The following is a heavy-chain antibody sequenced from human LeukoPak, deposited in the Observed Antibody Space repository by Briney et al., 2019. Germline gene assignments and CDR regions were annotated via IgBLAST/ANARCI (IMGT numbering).Heavy chain of an antibody. CDR2: IKQDGSEK. V-gene: IGHV3-7*04. CDR1: GFTSSNYW. D-gene: IGHD3-9*01. Sequence: QPGGSLRLSCAASGFTSSNYWMSWVRQAPGKGLEWVAKIKQDGSEKYYVDSVKGRFTISRDNAKNSLYLQMNSLRAEDTAVYYCARESLLTGYNWGQGSLVTVSS. CDR3: ARESLLTGYN. J-gene: IGHJ4*02.